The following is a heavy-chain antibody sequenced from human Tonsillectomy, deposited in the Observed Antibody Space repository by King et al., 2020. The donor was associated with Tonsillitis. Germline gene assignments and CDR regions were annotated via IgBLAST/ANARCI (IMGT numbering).Heavy chain of an antibody. CDR3: ARDPIRRNPYYYDSSGYYCWFDP. V-gene: IGHV1-46*01. J-gene: IGHJ5*02. CDR1: GYTFTSYY. D-gene: IGHD3-22*01. Sequence: VQLVESGAEVKKPGASVKVSCKASGYTFTSYYMHWVRQAPGQGLEWMGIINPSGGSTSYAQKFQGRVTMTRDTSTSTVYMELSSLKSEDTAVYYCARDPIRRNPYYYDSSGYYCWFDPWGQGTLVTVSS. CDR2: INPSGGST.